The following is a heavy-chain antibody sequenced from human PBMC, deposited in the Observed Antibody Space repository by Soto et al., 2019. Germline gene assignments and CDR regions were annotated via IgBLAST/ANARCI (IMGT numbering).Heavy chain of an antibody. Sequence: SETLSLTCTVSGGSVSSGSYYWSWIRQPPGKGLEWIGYIYYSGSTNYNPSLKSRVTISVDTSKNQFSLKLSSVTAADTAVYYCARGLAVAGYYYGMDVWGQGTTVTVSS. J-gene: IGHJ6*02. D-gene: IGHD6-19*01. CDR3: ARGLAVAGYYYGMDV. CDR2: IYYSGST. V-gene: IGHV4-61*01. CDR1: GGSVSSGSYY.